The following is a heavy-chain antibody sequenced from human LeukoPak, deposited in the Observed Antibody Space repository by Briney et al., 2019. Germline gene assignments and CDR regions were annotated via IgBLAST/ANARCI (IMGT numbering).Heavy chain of an antibody. CDR1: GFTVSSNY. J-gene: IGHJ4*02. V-gene: IGHV3-30*02. D-gene: IGHD5-18*01. Sequence: GGSLRLSCAASGFTVSSNYMHWVRQAPGKGLEWVAFIRYDGSNKYYADSVKGRFTISRDNSKNTLYLQMNSLRAEDTAVYYCARRGYSYGYFDYWGQGTLVTVSS. CDR3: ARRGYSYGYFDY. CDR2: IRYDGSNK.